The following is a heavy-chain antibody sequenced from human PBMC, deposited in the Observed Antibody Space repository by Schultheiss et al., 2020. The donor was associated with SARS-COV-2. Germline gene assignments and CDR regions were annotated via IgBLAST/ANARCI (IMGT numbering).Heavy chain of an antibody. CDR2: INYSGTT. D-gene: IGHD6-6*01. Sequence: SETLSLTCTVSGGSISSSSYYWGWIRQPPGKGLEWIGSINYSGTTNYNPSLKSRVTISVDTSKNQFSLKLSSVTAADTAVYYCARDLRGSSSMDVWGQGTTVTVSS. CDR3: ARDLRGSSSMDV. V-gene: IGHV4-39*07. J-gene: IGHJ6*02. CDR1: GGSISSSSYY.